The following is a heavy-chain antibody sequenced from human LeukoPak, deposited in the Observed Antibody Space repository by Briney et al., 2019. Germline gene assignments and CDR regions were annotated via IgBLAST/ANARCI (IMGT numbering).Heavy chain of an antibody. CDR3: ARGGHEQQLTYYFDY. D-gene: IGHD6-13*01. V-gene: IGHV1-18*01. CDR1: GYTFTSYG. CDR2: ISAYNGNT. Sequence: ASVKVSCKASGYTFTSYGISWVRQAPGQGLEWMGWISAYNGNTNYAQKLQGRVTMTRDTSTSTAYMELSSLRSEDTAVYYCARGGHEQQLTYYFDYWGQGTLVTVSS. J-gene: IGHJ4*02.